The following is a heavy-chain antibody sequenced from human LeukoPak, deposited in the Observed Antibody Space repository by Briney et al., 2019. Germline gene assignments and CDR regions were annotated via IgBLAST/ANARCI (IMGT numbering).Heavy chain of an antibody. CDR2: IKQDGSEK. D-gene: IGHD2-2*01. Sequence: GGSLRLSCAASGFTFSSSWMSWVRQAPGKGLEWVAKIKQDGSEKYYVDSVKGRFTISRDNAKNSLYLQMNSLRVEDTGVYYCARAGDIVVVPARYYYMDVWGKGTTVTVSS. CDR3: ARAGDIVVVPARYYYMDV. CDR1: GFTFSSSW. J-gene: IGHJ6*03. V-gene: IGHV3-7*01.